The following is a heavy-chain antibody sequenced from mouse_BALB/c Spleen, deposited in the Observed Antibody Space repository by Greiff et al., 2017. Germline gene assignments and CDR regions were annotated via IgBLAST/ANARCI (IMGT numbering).Heavy chain of an antibody. CDR1: GYTFSSYW. Sequence: QVQLQQSGAELMKPGASVKISCKATGYTFSSYWIEWVKQRPGHGLEWIGEILPGSGSTNYNEKFKGKATFTADTSSNTAYMQLSSLTSEDSAVYYCARSGDGYDDWFAYWGQGTLVTVSA. D-gene: IGHD2-2*01. CDR2: ILPGSGST. J-gene: IGHJ3*01. CDR3: ARSGDGYDDWFAY. V-gene: IGHV1-9*01.